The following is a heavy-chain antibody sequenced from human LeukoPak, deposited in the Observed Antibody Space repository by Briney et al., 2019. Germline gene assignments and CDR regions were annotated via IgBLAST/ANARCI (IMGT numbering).Heavy chain of an antibody. CDR3: ASGGNFLGAADYFDS. CDR2: INHSGST. J-gene: IGHJ4*02. V-gene: IGHV4-34*01. D-gene: IGHD4-23*01. Sequence: SETLSLTCAVYGGSFSGYYWSWIRQPPGKGLEWIGEINHSGSTNYNPSLKSRVTISVDRSKNHFSLKLNSVTAADTAVYFCASGGNFLGAADYFDSWGQGALVTVPS. CDR1: GGSFSGYY.